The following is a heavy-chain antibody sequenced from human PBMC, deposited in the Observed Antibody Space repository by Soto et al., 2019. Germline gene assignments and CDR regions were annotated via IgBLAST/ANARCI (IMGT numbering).Heavy chain of an antibody. CDR3: ARGNYYLDF. Sequence: PSETLSLTCTVSGGSINNYYWTWIRQPPGRGMEWIGYMYFFGTYNYNPSLKSRVTMSVDTSRNRFSLQLTSVIAADKAAYFCARGNYYLDFWGQGTLVPVYS. J-gene: IGHJ4*02. CDR1: GGSINNYY. V-gene: IGHV4-59*01. CDR2: MYFFGTY.